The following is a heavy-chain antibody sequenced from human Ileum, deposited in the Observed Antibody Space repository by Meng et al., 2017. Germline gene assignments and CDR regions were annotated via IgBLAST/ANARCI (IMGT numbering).Heavy chain of an antibody. V-gene: IGHV3-11*01. CDR2: ISTSGNTI. Sequence: QVRLVESGGGLVKTGGSLRLYCAASGFTFSDYYMSWTRQAPGKGLEWISYISTSGNTIYYTDSVKGRFAISRDNAKNSLYLQMGSLRAEDTAVYYCARGFNGGNSGAFGYWGQGTLVTVSS. J-gene: IGHJ4*02. CDR3: ARGFNGGNSGAFGY. CDR1: GFTFSDYY. D-gene: IGHD4-23*01.